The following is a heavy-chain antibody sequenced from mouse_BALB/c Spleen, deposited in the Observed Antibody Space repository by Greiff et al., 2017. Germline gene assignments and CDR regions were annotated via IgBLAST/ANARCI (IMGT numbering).Heavy chain of an antibody. J-gene: IGHJ2*01. CDR2: IYPGDGDT. D-gene: IGHD1-1*01. Sequence: QVQLQQSGAELVRPGSSVKISCKASGYAFSSYWMNWVKQRPGQGLEWIGQIYPGDGDTNYNGKFKGKATLTADKSSSTAYMQLSSLTSEDSAVYFCAAFITTVVARFDYWGQGTTLTVSS. V-gene: IGHV1-80*01. CDR3: AAFITTVVARFDY. CDR1: GYAFSSYW.